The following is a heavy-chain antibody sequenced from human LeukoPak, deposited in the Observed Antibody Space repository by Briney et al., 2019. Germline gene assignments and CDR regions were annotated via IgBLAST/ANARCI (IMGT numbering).Heavy chain of an antibody. CDR3: ARSDVMLSGGMDV. Sequence: ASVTVSCKASGYTFTNNYMHWVRQAPGQGLEWMGIINPSGGSPIYAQKFQGRVTMTRDTSTSTVYMELSSLRSEDTAIYYCARSDVMLSGGMDVWGQGTTVTVSS. V-gene: IGHV1-46*01. CDR2: INPSGGSP. CDR1: GYTFTNNY. J-gene: IGHJ6*02. D-gene: IGHD2-8*01.